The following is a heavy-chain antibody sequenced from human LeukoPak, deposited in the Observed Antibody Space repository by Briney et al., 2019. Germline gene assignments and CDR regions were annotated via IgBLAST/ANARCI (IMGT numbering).Heavy chain of an antibody. V-gene: IGHV3-30-3*01. CDR1: GFTFSSYA. CDR2: ISYDGSNK. Sequence: GRSLRLSCAASGFTFSSYAMHWVRQAPGKALEWVAVISYDGSNKYYADSVKGRFTISRDNSKNTLYLQMNSLRAEDTAVYYCARDPYWGQGTLVTVSS. J-gene: IGHJ4*02. CDR3: ARDPY.